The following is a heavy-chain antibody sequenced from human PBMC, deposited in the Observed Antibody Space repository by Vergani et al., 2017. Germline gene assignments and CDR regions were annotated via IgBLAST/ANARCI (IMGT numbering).Heavy chain of an antibody. CDR2: IYWNDDQ. D-gene: IGHD1-7*01. Sequence: QITLKESGPTLVKPPQTLTLTCTFSGFSLNTRGVSVAWIRKPPGKDLDWLALIYWNDDQHYSPSLNNRVTITKDTSKTQVVLTMTNMDYVDTGTYYCVYRKTECGNTGCFYPFYYYYYMDVWGKGTTVTVSS. J-gene: IGHJ6*03. CDR3: VYRKTECGNTGCFYPFYYYYYMDV. V-gene: IGHV2-5*04. CDR1: GFSLNTRGVS.